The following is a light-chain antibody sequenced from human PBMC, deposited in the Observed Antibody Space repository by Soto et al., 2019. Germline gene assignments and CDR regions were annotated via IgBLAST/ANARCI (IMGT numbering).Light chain of an antibody. V-gene: IGKV2-28*01. CDR1: QSRLHSNGYNY. Sequence: VVTQCTLSLPVSPGDPGSVWCRSRQSRLHSNGYNYFDCYRKKPAHSPHLLTSLRSNRYVGVYDRLRGSGLATDFTLKISRVEGEDVRVYSCMQVLHTPITFAQGTRLEIK. CDR3: MQVLHTPIT. CDR2: LRS. J-gene: IGKJ5*01.